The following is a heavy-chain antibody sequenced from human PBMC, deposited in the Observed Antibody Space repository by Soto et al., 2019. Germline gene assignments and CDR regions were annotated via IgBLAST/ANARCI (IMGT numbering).Heavy chain of an antibody. Sequence: QVQLVESGGGVVQPGRSLRLSCAASGFTFSSNAMHWVRPAPGKGLEWVAVMSYDGSNEYYADSVKGRFTISRDNSKNTLYLQMNSLRAEDTAVYYCARDSILSGTTRPPPLDYWGQGTLVTVSS. J-gene: IGHJ4*02. CDR1: GFTFSSNA. V-gene: IGHV3-30-3*01. D-gene: IGHD4-17*01. CDR3: ARDSILSGTTRPPPLDY. CDR2: MSYDGSNE.